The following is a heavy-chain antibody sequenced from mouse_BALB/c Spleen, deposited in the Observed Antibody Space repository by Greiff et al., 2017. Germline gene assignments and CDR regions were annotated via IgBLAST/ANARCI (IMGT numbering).Heavy chain of an antibody. Sequence: EVKLQESGPGLVKPSQSLSLTCTVTGYSITSDYAWNWIRQFPGNKLEWMGYISYSGSTSYNPSLKSRISITRDTSKNQFFLQLNSVTTEDTATYYCANWGEEYYFDYWGQGTTLTVSS. D-gene: IGHD4-1*02. CDR1: GYSITSDYA. V-gene: IGHV3-2*02. J-gene: IGHJ2*01. CDR3: ANWGEEYYFDY. CDR2: ISYSGST.